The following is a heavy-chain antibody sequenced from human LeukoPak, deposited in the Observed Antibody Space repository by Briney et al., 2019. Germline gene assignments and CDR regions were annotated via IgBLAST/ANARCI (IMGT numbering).Heavy chain of an antibody. CDR3: AKDLAGGYSYGLDY. CDR2: VSYDGSNK. V-gene: IGHV3-30*18. J-gene: IGHJ4*02. Sequence: GGSLRLSCAASGLTFSTYGMHWVRQAPGKGLEWVAIVSYDGSNKYYADSVRGRFTISRDNSKKTLYLEMNSLRAEDTAVYYCAKDLAGGYSYGLDYWGQGTLVTVSS. CDR1: GLTFSTYG. D-gene: IGHD5-18*01.